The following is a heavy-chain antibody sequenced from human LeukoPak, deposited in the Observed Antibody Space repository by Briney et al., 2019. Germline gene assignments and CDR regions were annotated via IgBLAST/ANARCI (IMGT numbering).Heavy chain of an antibody. Sequence: GGSLRLSCAASGFTFSTYNMNWVRQTPGKGLEWVSSISHSNGYIYYADSVKGRFTISRDNAKSSLYLQMNSLRAEDTAVYYCARAPAMILRPNYMDVWGKGTTVTVSS. D-gene: IGHD3-3*01. J-gene: IGHJ6*03. CDR3: ARAPAMILRPNYMDV. CDR2: ISHSNGYI. V-gene: IGHV3-21*01. CDR1: GFTFSTYN.